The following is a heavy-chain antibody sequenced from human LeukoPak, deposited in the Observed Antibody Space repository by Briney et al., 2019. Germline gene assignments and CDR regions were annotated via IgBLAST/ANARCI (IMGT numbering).Heavy chain of an antibody. CDR1: GFTFSSYA. Sequence: GGSLRLSCAASGFTFSSYAMHWVRQAPGKGLEWVAVISYDGSNKYYADSVKGRFTISRDNSKNTLYLRMNSLRAEDTAVYYCARAPYYYGSGSYYNVFDYWGQGTLVTVSS. V-gene: IGHV3-30-3*01. CDR3: ARAPYYYGSGSYYNVFDY. CDR2: ISYDGSNK. D-gene: IGHD3-10*01. J-gene: IGHJ4*02.